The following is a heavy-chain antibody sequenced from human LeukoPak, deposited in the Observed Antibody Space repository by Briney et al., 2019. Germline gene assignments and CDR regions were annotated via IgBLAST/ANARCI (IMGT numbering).Heavy chain of an antibody. Sequence: GESLMISCKGSGYSFTSYWIGWVRQMPGKGLEWMGIIYPGDSDTRYSPSFQGQVTISADKSISTAYLQWSSLKASDTAMYYCASGACSSTSCYGLSYFDYWGQGTLVTVSS. V-gene: IGHV5-51*01. CDR3: ASGACSSTSCYGLSYFDY. CDR2: IYPGDSDT. CDR1: GYSFTSYW. J-gene: IGHJ4*02. D-gene: IGHD2-2*01.